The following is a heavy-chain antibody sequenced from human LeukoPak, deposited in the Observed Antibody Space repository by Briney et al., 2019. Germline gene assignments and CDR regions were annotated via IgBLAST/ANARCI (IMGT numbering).Heavy chain of an antibody. V-gene: IGHV4-34*01. CDR3: ARKGSFQYYYDSSGLGVTYYFDY. J-gene: IGHJ4*02. D-gene: IGHD3-22*01. CDR2: INHSGST. CDR1: GGSFSGYY. Sequence: SETLSLTCAVYGGSFSGYYWSWIRQPPGKGLEWIGEINHSGSTNYNPSLKSRVTISVDTSKNQFSLELSSVTAADTAVYYCARKGSFQYYYDSSGLGVTYYFDYWGQGTLVTVSS.